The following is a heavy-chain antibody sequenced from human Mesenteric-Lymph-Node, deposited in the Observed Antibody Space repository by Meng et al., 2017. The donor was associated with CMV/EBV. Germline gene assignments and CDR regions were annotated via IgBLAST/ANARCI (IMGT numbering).Heavy chain of an antibody. CDR3: TDPPMGY. V-gene: IGHV3-7*01. CDR1: GFIFSSYS. D-gene: IGHD5-24*01. Sequence: GGSLRLSCTVSGFIFSSYSMSWVRQAPGKGLELVANIKQDGSDKYYVDSVKGRFTISRDNARNSLYLQMNSLRVEDTAVYYCTDPPMGYWGQGTLVTVSS. CDR2: IKQDGSDK. J-gene: IGHJ4*02.